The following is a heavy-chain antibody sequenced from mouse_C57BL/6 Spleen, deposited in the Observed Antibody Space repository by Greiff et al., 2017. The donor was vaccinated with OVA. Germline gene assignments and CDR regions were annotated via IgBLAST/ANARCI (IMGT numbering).Heavy chain of an antibody. CDR3: ARDREELFDY. CDR2: ISDGGSYT. CDR1: GFTFSSYA. D-gene: IGHD3-1*01. J-gene: IGHJ2*01. V-gene: IGHV5-4*01. Sequence: VQLVESGGGLVKPGGSLKLSCAASGFTFSSYAMSWVRQTPEKRLEWVATISDGGSYTYYPDNVKGRFTISRDNAKNNLYLQMSHLKSEDTAMYYCARDREELFDYWGQGTTLTVSS.